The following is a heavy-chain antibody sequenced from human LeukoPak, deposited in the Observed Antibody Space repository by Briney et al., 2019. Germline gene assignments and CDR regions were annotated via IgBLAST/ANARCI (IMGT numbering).Heavy chain of an antibody. CDR1: GGSISSSNYY. J-gene: IGHJ4*02. CDR3: ARGGYGHFDY. V-gene: IGHV4-61*05. D-gene: IGHD6-13*01. Sequence: SSETLSLTCTVSGGSISSSNYYWGWIRQPPGKGLEWIGYIYYSGSTNYNPSLKSRVTISVDTSKNQFSLKLSSVTAADTAVYYCARGGYGHFDYWGQGTLVTVSS. CDR2: IYYSGST.